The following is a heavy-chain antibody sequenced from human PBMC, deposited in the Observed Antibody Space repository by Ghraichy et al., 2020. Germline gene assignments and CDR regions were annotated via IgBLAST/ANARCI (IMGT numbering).Heavy chain of an antibody. D-gene: IGHD3-16*02. CDR2: IYYSGST. Sequence: SETLSLTCTVSGGSISSSSYYWGWIRQPPGKGLEWIGSIYYSGSTYYNPSLKSRVTISVDTSKNQFSLKLSSVTAADTAVYYCARVSEGPEAFDIWGQRTMVTVSS. CDR3: ARVSEGPEAFDI. V-gene: IGHV4-39*01. J-gene: IGHJ3*02. CDR1: GGSISSSSYY.